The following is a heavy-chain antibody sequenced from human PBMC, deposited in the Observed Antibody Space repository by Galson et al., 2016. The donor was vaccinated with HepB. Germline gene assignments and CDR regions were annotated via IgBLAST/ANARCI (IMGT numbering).Heavy chain of an antibody. D-gene: IGHD4-17*01. J-gene: IGHJ6*02. Sequence: TLSLTCTVSGGSISSGGYYWSWIRQHPGKGLEWIGYMYYRGSTYYNPSLKSRITISVDTSKNQFSLKLTSVTAADTAVYYCARGGDQPYGMDVWGQGTTVTVSS. CDR3: ARGGDQPYGMDV. CDR1: GGSISSGGYY. CDR2: MYYRGST. V-gene: IGHV4-31*03.